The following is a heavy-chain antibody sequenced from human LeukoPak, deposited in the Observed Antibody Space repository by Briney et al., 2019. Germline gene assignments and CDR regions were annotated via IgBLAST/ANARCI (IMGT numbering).Heavy chain of an antibody. V-gene: IGHV1-69*04. J-gene: IGHJ5*02. CDR1: GGTFSSYA. Sequence: SVKVSCKASGGTFSSYAISWVRQAPGQGLEWMGRIIPVLGITNYAPGFQGRVTITADKSTSTVYMELKNLRSEDTAMYFCARRRDWFDRWGQGTLVTVSS. CDR2: IIPVLGIT. CDR3: ARRRDWFDR.